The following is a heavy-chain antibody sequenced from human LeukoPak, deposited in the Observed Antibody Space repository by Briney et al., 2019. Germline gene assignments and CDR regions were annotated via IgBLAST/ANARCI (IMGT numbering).Heavy chain of an antibody. Sequence: PGGSLRLSCAASGFTFSSYDMHWVRQATGKGLEWVSVIGTAGDTYYPGSVKGRFTISRDNSKNTLYLQKNSLRAEDTAVYYCVKRGSANSGYTYLGQGTLVTVSS. D-gene: IGHD5-12*01. CDR3: VKRGSANSGYTY. J-gene: IGHJ4*02. V-gene: IGHV3-13*01. CDR2: IGTAGDT. CDR1: GFTFSSYD.